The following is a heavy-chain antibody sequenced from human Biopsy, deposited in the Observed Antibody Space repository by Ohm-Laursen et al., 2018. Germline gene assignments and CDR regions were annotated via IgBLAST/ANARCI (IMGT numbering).Heavy chain of an antibody. CDR3: GKGQDLRGGAEYFQH. Sequence: ASVKVSCKVSGYTLTGQYLHWVRQVPGPGLEWMGWINPHSGTTKVAHDFQGRVTMTRDTSITTAYMELRRLRPDDTAVYYCGKGQDLRGGAEYFQHWGQGALVTVSS. V-gene: IGHV1-2*07. CDR1: GYTLTGQY. J-gene: IGHJ1*01. CDR2: INPHSGTT. D-gene: IGHD2-15*01.